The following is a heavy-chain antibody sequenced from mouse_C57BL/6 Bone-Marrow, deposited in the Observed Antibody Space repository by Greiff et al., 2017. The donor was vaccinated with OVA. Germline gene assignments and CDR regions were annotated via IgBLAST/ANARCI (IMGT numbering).Heavy chain of an antibody. D-gene: IGHD1-1*02. CDR2: IDPSDSYT. J-gene: IGHJ3*01. Sequence: QVQLQQPGAELVMPGASVKLSCKASGYTFTSYWMHWVKQRPGQGLEWIGEIDPSDSYTNYNQKFKGKATLTVDKSSSTAYMQLSSLTSEDSAVYYCARREDYGSSYALWGQGTLVTVSA. CDR3: ARREDYGSSYAL. V-gene: IGHV1-69*01. CDR1: GYTFTSYW.